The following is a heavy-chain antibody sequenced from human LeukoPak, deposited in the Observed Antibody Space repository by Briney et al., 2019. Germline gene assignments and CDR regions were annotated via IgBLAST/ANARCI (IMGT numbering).Heavy chain of an antibody. Sequence: PGGSLRLSCAASGFTFISYRMNWVRQAPGRGLEWVSYISSSSSTIYYADSVKGRFTISRDNAKNSLYLQMNSLRAEDTAVYYCARCSTGLVRYFDYWGQGTLVTASS. CDR2: ISSSSSTI. V-gene: IGHV3-48*01. CDR3: ARCSTGLVRYFDY. J-gene: IGHJ4*02. D-gene: IGHD6-19*01. CDR1: GFTFISYR.